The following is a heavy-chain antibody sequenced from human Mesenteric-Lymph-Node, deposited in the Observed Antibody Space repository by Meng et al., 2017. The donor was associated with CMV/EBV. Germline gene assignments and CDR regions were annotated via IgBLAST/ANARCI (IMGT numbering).Heavy chain of an antibody. Sequence: GGSLRLSCAASVLTFSIHWMTWVRQAPGKGRYVNSVKGRFTISRDNAKITLSLQMNSLRADDTALFNCAREDGSGSSDYYDYWGQGTLVTVSS. CDR3: AREDGSGSSDYYDY. J-gene: IGHJ4*02. CDR1: VLTFSIHW. D-gene: IGHD3-10*01. V-gene: IGHV3-7*01.